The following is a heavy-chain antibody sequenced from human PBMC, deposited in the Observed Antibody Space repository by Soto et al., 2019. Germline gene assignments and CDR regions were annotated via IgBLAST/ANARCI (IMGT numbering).Heavy chain of an antibody. V-gene: IGHV3-21*01. Sequence: EVQLVESGGGLVKPGGSLRLSCAASGFTFSSYSMNWVRQAPGKGLEWVSSISSSSSYIYYADSVKGRFTISRDNAKNSLYLQMNSLRAEDTAVYYCYLSKSTVRYYFDYWGQGTLVTVSS. D-gene: IGHD4-17*01. CDR1: GFTFSSYS. J-gene: IGHJ4*02. CDR3: YLSKSTVRYYFDY. CDR2: ISSSSSYI.